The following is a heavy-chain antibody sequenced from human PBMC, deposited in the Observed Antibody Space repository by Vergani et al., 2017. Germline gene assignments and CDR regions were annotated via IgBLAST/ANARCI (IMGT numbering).Heavy chain of an antibody. Sequence: EVQSLESGGGLVQPGGSLRLTCAASEFTFSNYAMNWVRQAPGKGLEWVSGISGSGVSAYYTDSVKVRFTISRDNSKNMLFLQMNNLRTEDTAIYYCAKQYFVSGNYLFDYWGQGTLVTVSS. D-gene: IGHD3-10*01. J-gene: IGHJ4*02. CDR2: ISGSGVSA. CDR1: EFTFSNYA. V-gene: IGHV3-23*01. CDR3: AKQYFVSGNYLFDY.